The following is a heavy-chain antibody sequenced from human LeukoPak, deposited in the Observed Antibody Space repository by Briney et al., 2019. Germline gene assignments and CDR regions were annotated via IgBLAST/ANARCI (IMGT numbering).Heavy chain of an antibody. J-gene: IGHJ5*02. Sequence: GASVKVSCKASGYTFTGYYMHWVRQAPGQGLEWMGWINPNSGGTNYAQKFQGRVTMTRDTSISTAYMELSRLRSDDTAVYYWARIEEQLRGAYNWFDPWGQGTLVTVSS. CDR2: INPNSGGT. D-gene: IGHD6-13*01. V-gene: IGHV1-2*02. CDR1: GYTFTGYY. CDR3: ARIEEQLRGAYNWFDP.